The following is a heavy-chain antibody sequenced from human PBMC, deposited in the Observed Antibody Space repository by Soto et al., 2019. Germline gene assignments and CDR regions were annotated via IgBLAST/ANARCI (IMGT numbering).Heavy chain of an antibody. Sequence: AVKVSCKASGGTFGSDAITWVRQAPGQGLEWVGRIIPIFGTTNYAQNLQGRVTISADKSTLTSYMELHSLTSDDTALYYCARDRTDSGYYTNWLDPWGQGTQVTVSS. J-gene: IGHJ5*02. D-gene: IGHD3-22*01. CDR3: ARDRTDSGYYTNWLDP. CDR2: IIPIFGTT. CDR1: GGTFGSDA. V-gene: IGHV1-69*06.